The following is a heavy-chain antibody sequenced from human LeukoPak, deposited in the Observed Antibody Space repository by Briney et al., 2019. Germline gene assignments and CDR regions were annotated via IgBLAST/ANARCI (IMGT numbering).Heavy chain of an antibody. CDR1: GFTFGDYA. CDR3: AKGRVADPSYYFDY. J-gene: IGHJ4*02. D-gene: IGHD6-19*01. Sequence: PGGSLRLSCTASGFTFGDYAMSWVRQAPGKGLEWVSAISGSGGSTYYADSVKGRFTISRDNSKNTLYLQMNSLRAEDTAVYYCAKGRVADPSYYFDYWGQGTLVTVSS. V-gene: IGHV3-23*01. CDR2: ISGSGGST.